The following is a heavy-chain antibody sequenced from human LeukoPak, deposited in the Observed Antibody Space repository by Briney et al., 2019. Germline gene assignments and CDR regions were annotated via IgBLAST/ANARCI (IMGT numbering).Heavy chain of an antibody. CDR1: GGTFSSYA. D-gene: IGHD2-15*01. CDR2: IIPIFGIA. V-gene: IGHV1-69*04. CDR3: AKRGPGYCSGGGCYTWFDP. Sequence: SVKVSCKASGGTFSSYAISWVRQAPGQGLEWMGRIIPIFGIANYAQKFQGRVTITADKSTSTAYMELSSLRSEDTAVYYCAKRGPGYCSGGGCYTWFDPWGQGTLVTVSS. J-gene: IGHJ5*02.